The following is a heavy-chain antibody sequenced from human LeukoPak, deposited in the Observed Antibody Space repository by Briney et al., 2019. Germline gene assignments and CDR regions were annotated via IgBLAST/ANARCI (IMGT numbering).Heavy chain of an antibody. V-gene: IGHV3-48*03. CDR3: ARGELIRSGDY. Sequence: GGSLRLSCAAAGFTFSSYEMNWVRQAPGKGLEWVSYISSSGSTIYYADSVKGRFTISRDNAKNSLYLQMNSLRAEDTAVYYCARGELIRSGDYWGQGTLVTVSS. CDR2: ISSSGSTI. J-gene: IGHJ4*02. CDR1: GFTFSSYE. D-gene: IGHD4-17*01.